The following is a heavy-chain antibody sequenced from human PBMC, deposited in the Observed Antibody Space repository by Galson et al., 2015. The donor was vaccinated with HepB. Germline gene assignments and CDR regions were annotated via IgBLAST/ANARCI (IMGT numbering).Heavy chain of an antibody. J-gene: IGHJ3*02. D-gene: IGHD5-12*01. CDR1: GYSFTTYW. CDR3: ARRYSGHDSDAFDI. CDR2: FYPGDSDT. V-gene: IGHV5-51*01. Sequence: QSGAEVKKPGESLKISCKGSGYSFTTYWIGWVRQMPGKGLEWMGIFYPGDSDTSYSPSFQGQVTISVDKSISSAYLQWSSLKATDTALYYCARRYSGHDSDAFDIWGPGTLVTVSS.